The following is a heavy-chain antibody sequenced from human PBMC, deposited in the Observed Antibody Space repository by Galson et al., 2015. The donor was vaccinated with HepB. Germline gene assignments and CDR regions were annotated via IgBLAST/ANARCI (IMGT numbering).Heavy chain of an antibody. V-gene: IGHV1-2*06. D-gene: IGHD3-10*01. CDR1: GYTFTGHF. J-gene: IGHJ6*02. CDR2: INPNSGGT. Sequence: SVKVSCKASGYTFTGHFLHWVRQAPGQGLEWMGRINPNSGGTYYAQRFQGRVTMTRDTSLSTAYMELSRLRSDDTAVYYCARQEGEMSGQDVWGQGTTVSVSS. CDR3: ARQEGEMSGQDV.